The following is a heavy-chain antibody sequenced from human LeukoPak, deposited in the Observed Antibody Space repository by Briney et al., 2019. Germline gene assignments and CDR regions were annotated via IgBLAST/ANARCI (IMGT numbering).Heavy chain of an antibody. V-gene: IGHV3-9*01. CDR1: GFIFEDYA. J-gene: IGHJ4*02. Sequence: GSSLRLSCAASGFIFEDYAMHWVRQPPGKGLEWVSGVSWNSGNVCYADSVKGLFTISRDNAKNFLYLQMSSLRAEDTALYYCAKAVYGDFQSTVDYWGRGTLVTVSS. CDR2: VSWNSGNV. D-gene: IGHD4-17*01. CDR3: AKAVYGDFQSTVDY.